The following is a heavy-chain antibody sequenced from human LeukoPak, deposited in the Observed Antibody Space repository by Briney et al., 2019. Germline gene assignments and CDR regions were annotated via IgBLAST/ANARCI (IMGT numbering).Heavy chain of an antibody. D-gene: IGHD3-16*01. CDR2: MNPNSGNT. CDR3: ARGFFGNNSDYMDV. J-gene: IGHJ6*03. V-gene: IGHV1-8*03. CDR1: GYTFTSYD. Sequence: ASVKVSCKASGYTFTSYDINWVRQAAGQGREWMGCMNPNSGNTGYAQKFQGRVTITMNTSITTAYMELSSLRSEDPGVYYCARGFFGNNSDYMDVWGKGTTVTVSS.